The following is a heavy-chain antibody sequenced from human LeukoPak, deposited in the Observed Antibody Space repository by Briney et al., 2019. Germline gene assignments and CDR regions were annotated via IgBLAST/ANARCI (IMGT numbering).Heavy chain of an antibody. Sequence: GGSLRLSCAASGFTFSDHWMSWVRQAPGKGLEWVASMRFDATEIYYLSSVRGRFTISRHNSKNSLFLQMNSLRAEDTAVYYCARVRNDFWSVDYWGQGTLVTVSS. V-gene: IGHV3-7*03. D-gene: IGHD3-3*01. CDR2: MRFDATEI. CDR1: GFTFSDHW. J-gene: IGHJ4*02. CDR3: ARVRNDFWSVDY.